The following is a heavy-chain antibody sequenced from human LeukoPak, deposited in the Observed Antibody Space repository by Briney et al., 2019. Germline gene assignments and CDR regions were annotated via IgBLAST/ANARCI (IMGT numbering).Heavy chain of an antibody. CDR3: ARDGGVVPAPFDP. CDR1: GFTFSSYA. CDR2: ISSNGGST. J-gene: IGHJ5*02. Sequence: GGSLRLSCAASGFTFSSYAMHWVRQAPVKGLEYVSAISSNGGSTYYANSVKGRFTISRDNSKNTLYLQMGSLRAEDMAVYYCARDGGVVPAPFDPWGQGTLVTVSS. V-gene: IGHV3-64*01. D-gene: IGHD2-2*01.